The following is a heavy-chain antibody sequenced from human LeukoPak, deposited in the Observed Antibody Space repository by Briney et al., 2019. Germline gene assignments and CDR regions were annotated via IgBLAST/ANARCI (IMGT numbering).Heavy chain of an antibody. V-gene: IGHV3-15*05. Sequence: KSGGSLRLSCAASGFTFSNAWMSWVRQAPGKGLQWVGRIKSKTEGETREYAASVQGRFVISRDDSEQTHYLQMNNMKTDDTAIYYCTTIPYPDYWGQGTLVTVSS. CDR3: TTIPYPDY. CDR1: GFTFSNAW. J-gene: IGHJ4*02. CDR2: IKSKTEGETR.